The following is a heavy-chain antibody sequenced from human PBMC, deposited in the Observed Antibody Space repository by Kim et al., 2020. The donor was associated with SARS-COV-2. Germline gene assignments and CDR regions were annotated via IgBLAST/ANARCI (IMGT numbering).Heavy chain of an antibody. CDR3: ARAGSRISLYYYGMDV. CDR1: GGSFSGYY. D-gene: IGHD2-15*01. CDR2: INHSGST. V-gene: IGHV4-34*01. J-gene: IGHJ6*02. Sequence: SETLSLTCAVYGGSFSGYYWSWIRQPPGKGLEWIGEINHSGSTNYNPSLKSRVTISVDTSKNQFSLKLSSVTAADTAVYYCARAGSRISLYYYGMDVWGQGTTVTVSS.